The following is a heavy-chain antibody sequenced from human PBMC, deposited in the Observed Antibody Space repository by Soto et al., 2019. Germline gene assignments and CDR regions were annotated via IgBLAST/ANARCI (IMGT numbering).Heavy chain of an antibody. J-gene: IGHJ6*02. CDR3: ARETPYCTNGVCYTGHGMDV. V-gene: IGHV3-53*01. CDR2: IYSGGST. CDR1: GFTVSSNY. D-gene: IGHD2-8*01. Sequence: GGSLRLSCAASGFTVSSNYMSWVRQAPGKGLEWVSVIYSGGSTYYADSVKGRFTISRDNSKNTLYLQMNSLRAEDTAVYYCARETPYCTNGVCYTGHGMDVWGQGATVTVSS.